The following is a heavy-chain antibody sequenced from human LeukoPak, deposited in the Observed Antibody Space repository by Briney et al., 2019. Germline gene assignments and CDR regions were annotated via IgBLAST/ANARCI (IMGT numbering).Heavy chain of an antibody. CDR2: IYYSGST. J-gene: IGHJ3*02. V-gene: IGHV4-39*07. CDR3: ARAAGFYYDFAGGAFDI. D-gene: IGHD3-22*01. Sequence: PSETLSLTCTVSGGSTSSYYWGWIRQPPGKGLEWIGSIYYSGSTYYNPSLKSRVTISVDTSKNQFSLKLSSVTAADTAVYYCARAAGFYYDFAGGAFDIWGQGTMVTVSS. CDR1: GGSTSSYY.